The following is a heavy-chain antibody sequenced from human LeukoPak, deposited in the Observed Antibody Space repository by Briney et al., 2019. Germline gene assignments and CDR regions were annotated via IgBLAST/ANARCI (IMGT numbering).Heavy chain of an antibody. CDR3: ARGLSYADY. Sequence: GGSLRLSCAASGLIFSSYSMNWVPQAPGKGLEWVSSISSAGSYIYYADSVKGRFTIARDNAKNSLYLQMNGVRAEDTAVYYCARGLSYADYWGQGTLVTVSS. V-gene: IGHV3-21*01. CDR2: ISSAGSYI. J-gene: IGHJ4*02. D-gene: IGHD5-18*01. CDR1: GLIFSSYS.